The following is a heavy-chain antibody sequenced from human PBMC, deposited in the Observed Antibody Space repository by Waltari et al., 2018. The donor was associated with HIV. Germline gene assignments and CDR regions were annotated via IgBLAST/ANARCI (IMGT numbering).Heavy chain of an antibody. D-gene: IGHD6-6*01. J-gene: IGHJ4*02. CDR1: GFTFSTFA. Sequence: QVQLVESGGGVVQPGTSLPLSCAVSGFTFSTFAIHWVRKSPGKRLEWLAVLWSDGAESSYADSVKGRFTISKDSSQKTLYLHLTSLRAEDTALYYCARGYSSSRWIPLYHWGRGTLVTVSS. CDR3: ARGYSSSRWIPLYH. V-gene: IGHV3-33*01. CDR2: LWSDGAES.